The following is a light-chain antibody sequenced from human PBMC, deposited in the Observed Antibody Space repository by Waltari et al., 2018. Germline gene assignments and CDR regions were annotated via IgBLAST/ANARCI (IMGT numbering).Light chain of an antibody. Sequence: QLVLTQSPSASASLGASVKLTCTLSSGHSSNIIAWLQQRPERGPRYLMKVISNGTHSKGDDIADRFSVSSSGAERYLTISILQAEDEADYYCETGGHGTWVFGGGTKLTVL. CDR1: SGHSSNI. CDR2: VISNGTH. CDR3: ETGGHGTWV. V-gene: IGLV4-69*01. J-gene: IGLJ3*02.